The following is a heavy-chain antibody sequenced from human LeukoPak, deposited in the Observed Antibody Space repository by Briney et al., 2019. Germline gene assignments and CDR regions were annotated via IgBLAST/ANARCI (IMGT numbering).Heavy chain of an antibody. D-gene: IGHD4/OR15-4a*01. Sequence: GGSLRLSCAGSGFTLSSNWMHWVRQGPGKGLVWVSRIYSDGSRTNYADSVKGRFTISGDNAKNTLYLQMNSLRAEDTAVYYCARRAGAYSHPYDYWGQGTLVTVSS. J-gene: IGHJ4*02. V-gene: IGHV3-74*01. CDR3: ARRAGAYSHPYDY. CDR1: GFTLSSNW. CDR2: IYSDGSRT.